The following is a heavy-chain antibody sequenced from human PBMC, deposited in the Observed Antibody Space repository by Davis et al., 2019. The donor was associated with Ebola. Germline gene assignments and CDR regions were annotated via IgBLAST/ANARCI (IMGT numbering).Heavy chain of an antibody. D-gene: IGHD5-12*01. CDR2: IYYSGST. CDR3: ARGGLPGGMDV. Sequence: MPSETLSLTCTVSGGSISSYYWSWIRQPPGKGLEWIGYIYYSGSTNYNPSLKSRVTISVDTSKNQFSLKLSSVTAADTAVYYCARGGLPGGMDVWGQGTTVTVSS. V-gene: IGHV4-59*08. CDR1: GGSISSYY. J-gene: IGHJ6*02.